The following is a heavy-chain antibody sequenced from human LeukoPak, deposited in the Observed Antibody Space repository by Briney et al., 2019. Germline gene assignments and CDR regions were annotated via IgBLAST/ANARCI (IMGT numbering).Heavy chain of an antibody. J-gene: IGHJ6*03. CDR2: ISGSAYST. Sequence: GGSLRLSCAASGFTISSYAMSWVRQAPGKGLEWVSAISGSAYSTYYADSVKGRFTISRDNSKNTLYLQMNSLRAEDTAVYYCAKNIWTEMATIYYYMDVWGKGTTVTVSS. CDR3: AKNIWTEMATIYYYMDV. CDR1: GFTISSYA. D-gene: IGHD5-24*01. V-gene: IGHV3-23*01.